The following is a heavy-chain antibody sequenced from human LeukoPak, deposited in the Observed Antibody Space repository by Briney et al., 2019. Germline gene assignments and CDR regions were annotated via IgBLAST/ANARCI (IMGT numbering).Heavy chain of an antibody. CDR1: GGTFSSYA. V-gene: IGHV1-69*13. CDR3: ARDRMGARYSVFDY. D-gene: IGHD1-26*01. Sequence: SVKVSCKASGGTFSSYAISWVRQAPGQGLEWMGGIIPIFGTANYAQKLQGRVTITADESTSTAYMELSSLRSEDTAVYYCARDRMGARYSVFDYWGQGTLVTVSS. CDR2: IIPIFGTA. J-gene: IGHJ4*02.